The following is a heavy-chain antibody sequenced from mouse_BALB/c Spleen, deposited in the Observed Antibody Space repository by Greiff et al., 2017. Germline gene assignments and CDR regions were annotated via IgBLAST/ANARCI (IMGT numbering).Heavy chain of an antibody. J-gene: IGHJ3*01. CDR3: ARDKHYGNYVPFAY. D-gene: IGHD2-1*01. CDR1: GFTFSSYG. CDR2: INSNGGST. V-gene: IGHV5-6-3*01. Sequence: EVKVVESGGGLVQPGGSLKLSCAASGFTFSSYGMSWVRQTPDKRLELVATINSNGGSTYYPDSVKGRFTISRDNAKNTLYLQMSSLKSEDTAMYYCARDKHYGNYVPFAYWGQGTLVTVSA.